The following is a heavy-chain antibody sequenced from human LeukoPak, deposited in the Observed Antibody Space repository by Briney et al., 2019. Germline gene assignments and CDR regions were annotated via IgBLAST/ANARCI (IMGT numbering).Heavy chain of an antibody. CDR1: GFTFSSYA. Sequence: GSLRLSCAASGFTFSSYAMSWVRQAPGKGLEWVSAISGSGGSTYYADSVKGRFTISRDNSKNTLYLQMNSLRAEDTAVYYCAKDREYDFWSGYYPMAYWGQGTLVTVSS. D-gene: IGHD3-3*01. CDR2: ISGSGGST. V-gene: IGHV3-23*01. J-gene: IGHJ4*02. CDR3: AKDREYDFWSGYYPMAY.